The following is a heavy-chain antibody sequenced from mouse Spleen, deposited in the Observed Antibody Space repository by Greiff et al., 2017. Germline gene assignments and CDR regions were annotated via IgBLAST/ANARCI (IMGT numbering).Heavy chain of an antibody. V-gene: IGHV1-5*01. CDR2: IYPGNSDT. D-gene: IGHD1-1*01. J-gene: IGHJ1*03. Sequence: EVKVVESGTVLARPGASVKMSCKTSGYTFTSYWMHWVKQRPGQGLEWIGAIYPGNSDTSYNQKFKGKAKLTAVTSASTAYMELSSLTNEDSAVYYCTRVTTVVARYFDVWGTGTTVTVSS. CDR3: TRVTTVVARYFDV. CDR1: GYTFTSYW.